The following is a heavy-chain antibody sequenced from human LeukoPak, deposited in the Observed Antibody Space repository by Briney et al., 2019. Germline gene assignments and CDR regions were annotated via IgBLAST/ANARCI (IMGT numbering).Heavy chain of an antibody. CDR2: ISGSGGST. CDR3: AKRSYGSQGPLDY. J-gene: IGHJ4*02. V-gene: IGHV3-23*01. CDR1: GFTFSSYA. Sequence: GGSLRLSCAASGFTFSSYAMSWVRQAPGKGLEWVSAISGSGGSTYYADSAKGRFTISRDNSKNTLYLQMNSLRAEDTAVYYCAKRSYGSQGPLDYWGQGTLVTVSS. D-gene: IGHD5-18*01.